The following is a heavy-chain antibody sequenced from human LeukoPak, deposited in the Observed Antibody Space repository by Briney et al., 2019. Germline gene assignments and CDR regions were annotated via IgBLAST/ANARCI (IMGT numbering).Heavy chain of an antibody. CDR1: GFTFSSYS. J-gene: IGHJ4*02. CDR3: ARSYRNTMEGSMGVY. D-gene: IGHD3-10*01. V-gene: IGHV3-21*04. CDR2: ISSISSYI. Sequence: GGSLRLSCAASGFTFSSYSMNWVRQAPGKGLEWVSSISSISSYIYYADAVKGRFTISRDNAKISLYLQMDSLRADDTSVYYCARSYRNTMEGSMGVYWGQGTLVTVSS.